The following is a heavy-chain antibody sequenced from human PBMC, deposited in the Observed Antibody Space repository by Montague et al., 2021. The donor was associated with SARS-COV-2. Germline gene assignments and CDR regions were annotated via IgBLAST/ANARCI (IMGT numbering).Heavy chain of an antibody. J-gene: IGHJ6*03. CDR1: GGSISSYY. CDR2: IYYSGST. Sequence: SETLSLTCTVSGGSISSYYWSWIRQPPGKGLEWIGYIYYSGSTNXNPSLKSRVNISVDTSKNQFSLKLSSVTAADTAVYYCARALVPEEWLFGGDYYYYMDVWGKGTTVTVSS. CDR3: ARALVPEEWLFGGDYYYYMDV. V-gene: IGHV4-59*01. D-gene: IGHD3-3*01.